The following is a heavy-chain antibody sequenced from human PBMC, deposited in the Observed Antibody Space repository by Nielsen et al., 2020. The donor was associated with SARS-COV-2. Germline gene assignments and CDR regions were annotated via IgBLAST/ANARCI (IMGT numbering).Heavy chain of an antibody. J-gene: IGHJ4*02. V-gene: IGHV4-34*01. D-gene: IGHD4-11*01. CDR1: GGSFSGYY. CDR2: INHSGST. Sequence: GSLRLSCAVYGGSFSGYYWSWIRQPPGKGLEWIGEINHSGSTNYNPSLKSRVTISVDTSKNQFSLKLSSVTAADTAVYYCARETTWYYFDYWGQGTLVTVSS. CDR3: ARETTWYYFDY.